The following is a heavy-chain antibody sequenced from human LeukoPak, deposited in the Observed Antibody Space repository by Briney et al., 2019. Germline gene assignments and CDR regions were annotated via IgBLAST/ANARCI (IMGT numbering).Heavy chain of an antibody. D-gene: IGHD6-13*01. CDR2: INHSGST. V-gene: IGHV4-39*07. CDR3: ARGSGIAAMDV. J-gene: IGHJ6*03. CDR1: GGSVSSSNYY. Sequence: SETLSLTCTVSGGSVSSSNYYWSWIRQPPGKGLEWIGEINHSGSTNYNPSLKSRVTISVDTSKNQFSLKLSSVTAADTAVYYCARGSGIAAMDVWGKGTTVTVSS.